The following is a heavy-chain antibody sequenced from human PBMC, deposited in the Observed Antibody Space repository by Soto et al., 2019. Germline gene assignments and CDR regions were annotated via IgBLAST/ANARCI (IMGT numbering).Heavy chain of an antibody. Sequence: PAKVSCKASGGTFSSYAIIWVRQAPGQGLEWMGGIIPIFGTANYAQKFQGRVTITADESTSTAYMELSSLRSEDTAVYYCAREQLELRSFDYWGQGTLVTVS. J-gene: IGHJ4*02. CDR1: GGTFSSYA. D-gene: IGHD1-7*01. CDR2: IIPIFGTA. CDR3: AREQLELRSFDY. V-gene: IGHV1-69*13.